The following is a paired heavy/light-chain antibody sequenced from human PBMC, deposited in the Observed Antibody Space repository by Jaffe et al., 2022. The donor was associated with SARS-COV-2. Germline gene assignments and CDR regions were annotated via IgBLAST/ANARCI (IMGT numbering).Light chain of an antibody. CDR3: SSYAGSNNFGV. V-gene: IGLV2-8*01. CDR1: SSDVGGYNY. J-gene: IGLJ2*01. CDR2: EVS. Sequence: QSALTQPPSASGSPGQSVTISCTGTSSDVGGYNYVSWYQQHPGKAPKLMIYEVSKRPSGVPDRFSGSKSGNTASLTVSGLQAEDEADYYCSSYAGSNNFGVFGGGTKLTVL.
Heavy chain of an antibody. CDR3: ARGRLLHAFEI. CDR2: IYYSGST. Sequence: QVQLQESGPGLVKPSETLSLTCTVSGGSVSTYYWNWIRQPPGKGLEWIGNIYYSGSTNNNPSLKSRVTISVDTSKNQFSLKLSSVTAADTALYYCARGRLLHAFEIWGQGTMVTVSS. D-gene: IGHD1-26*01. CDR1: GGSVSTYY. V-gene: IGHV4-59*02. J-gene: IGHJ3*02.